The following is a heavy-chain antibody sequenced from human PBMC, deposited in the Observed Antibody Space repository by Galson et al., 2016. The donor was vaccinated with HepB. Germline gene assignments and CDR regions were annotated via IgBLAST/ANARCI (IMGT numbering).Heavy chain of an antibody. J-gene: IGHJ4*02. CDR3: STLSGD. D-gene: IGHD5-24*01. CDR1: GFNFNKAW. Sequence: SLRLSCAASGFNFNKAWMNWVRQAPGKGLEWVGRIKSEVDGVTTNYAAPVKGRFTISRDDSQNTLYLQMNSLKSEDTAVYYCSTLSGDWGQGTLVTVSS. CDR2: IKSEVDGVTT. V-gene: IGHV3-15*05.